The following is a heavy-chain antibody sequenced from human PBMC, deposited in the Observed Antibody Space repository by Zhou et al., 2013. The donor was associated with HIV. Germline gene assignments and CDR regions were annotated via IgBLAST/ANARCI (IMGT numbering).Heavy chain of an antibody. D-gene: IGHD6-13*01. CDR1: GGPFRNYA. CDR3: ARGFIAAAGTPPIHFDY. Sequence: QVQLVQSGAEVKKPGSSVKVSCKASGGPFRNYAFSWVRQAPGQGLDWVGGMNPNSGNTGYARKFQGRLTMTTNTSISTAFMELRSLRSEDTAIYFCARGFIAAAGTPPIHFDYWGPGTVVTVSA. CDR2: MNPNSGNT. V-gene: IGHV1-8*02. J-gene: IGHJ4*02.